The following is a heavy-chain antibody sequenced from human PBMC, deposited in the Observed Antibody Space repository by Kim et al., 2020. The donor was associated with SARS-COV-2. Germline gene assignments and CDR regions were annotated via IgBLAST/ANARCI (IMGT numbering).Heavy chain of an antibody. CDR3: ARGERWLRLRSPGPKTGFDY. J-gene: IGHJ4*02. V-gene: IGHV4-30-2*01. CDR1: GGSISSGGYS. Sequence: SETLSLTCAVSGGSISSGGYSWSWIRQPPGKGLEWIGYIYHSGSTYYNPSLKSRVTISVDRSKNQFSLKLSSVTAADTAVYYCARGERWLRLRSPGPKTGFDYWGQGTLVTVSS. D-gene: IGHD5-12*01. CDR2: IYHSGST.